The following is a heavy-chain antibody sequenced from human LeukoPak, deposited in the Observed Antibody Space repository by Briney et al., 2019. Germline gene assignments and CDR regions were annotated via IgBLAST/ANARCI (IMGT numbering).Heavy chain of an antibody. Sequence: PGGSRRLAWAASGFTFDDYTMHWVRQAPGKGLEWVSLINWDGGSTYYAGSVKSRFTISRDNSKTSLSLQMNSLRTEDTALYYCAKGPLNYGEGYFDFWGQGTLVTVS. V-gene: IGHV3-43*01. J-gene: IGHJ4*02. CDR2: INWDGGST. D-gene: IGHD3-10*01. CDR1: GFTFDDYT. CDR3: AKGPLNYGEGYFDF.